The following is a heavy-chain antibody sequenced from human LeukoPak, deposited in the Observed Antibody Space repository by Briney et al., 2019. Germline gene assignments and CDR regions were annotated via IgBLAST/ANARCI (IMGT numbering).Heavy chain of an antibody. CDR2: INPDGSTT. CDR1: GLTFSNYW. CDR3: AKDLHYGSADY. Sequence: TGGSLRLSCAASGLTFSNYWMHWVRQDPGKGLVWVSFINPDGSTTNYADSVKGRFTISRDNAKNALYLQMNSLRAEDTAVYYCAKDLHYGSADYWGQGTLVTVSS. D-gene: IGHD3-10*01. J-gene: IGHJ4*02. V-gene: IGHV3-74*01.